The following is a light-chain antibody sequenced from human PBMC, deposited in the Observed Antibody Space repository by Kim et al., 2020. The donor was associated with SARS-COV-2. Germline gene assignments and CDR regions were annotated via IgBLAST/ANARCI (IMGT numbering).Light chain of an antibody. Sequence: DIRMTQSPSSLSASVGDRVTITCQASQDISNYLSWYQQKPGKAPKLLIYDASNLETGVPSRFSGSGSGTDFSFTFSSLQPEDIATYYCQQYDNPWTFGQGTKVDIK. CDR3: QQYDNPWT. CDR1: QDISNY. V-gene: IGKV1-33*01. CDR2: DAS. J-gene: IGKJ1*01.